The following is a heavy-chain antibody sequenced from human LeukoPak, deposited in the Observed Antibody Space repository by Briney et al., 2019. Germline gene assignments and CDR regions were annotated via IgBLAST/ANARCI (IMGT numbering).Heavy chain of an antibody. V-gene: IGHV4-39*07. CDR1: GDSISTITYY. Sequence: SETLSLTCTVSGDSISTITYYWSWIRQPPGKGLEWIGEINHSGSTNYNPSLKSRVTISVDTSKNQFSLKLSSVTAADTAVYYCAAAAAGRPFDYWDQGTLVTVSS. D-gene: IGHD6-13*01. J-gene: IGHJ4*02. CDR2: INHSGST. CDR3: AAAAAGRPFDY.